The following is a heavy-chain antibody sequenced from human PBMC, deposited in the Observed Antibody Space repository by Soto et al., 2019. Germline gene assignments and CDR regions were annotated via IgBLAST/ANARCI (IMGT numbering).Heavy chain of an antibody. CDR2: IYYSGST. V-gene: IGHV4-59*08. J-gene: IGHJ4*02. D-gene: IGHD3-22*01. CDR1: GGSISSYY. Sequence: SETLSLTCTVSGGSISSYYWSWIRQPPGKGLEWIGYIYYSGSTNYNPSLKSRVTISVDTSKNQFSLKLSSVTAADTAVYYCARQRTYYYDSSGYYYGTYYFDYWGQGTLVTVS. CDR3: ARQRTYYYDSSGYYYGTYYFDY.